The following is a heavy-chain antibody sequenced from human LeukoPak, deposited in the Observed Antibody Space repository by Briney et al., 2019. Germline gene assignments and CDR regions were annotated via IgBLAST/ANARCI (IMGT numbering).Heavy chain of an antibody. V-gene: IGHV4-39*01. D-gene: IGHD6-13*01. CDR3: ATNSWYPYNWFDP. CDR2: IYYSGST. J-gene: IGHJ5*02. CDR1: GGSISSSNYH. Sequence: PSETLSLTCTVSGGSISSSNYHWGWIRQPPWKGLECIGSIYYSGSTSYNPSLKSRVTISVDTSKNQFSLKLSSVTAADTAVYYCATNSWYPYNWFDPWGQGTLVTVSS.